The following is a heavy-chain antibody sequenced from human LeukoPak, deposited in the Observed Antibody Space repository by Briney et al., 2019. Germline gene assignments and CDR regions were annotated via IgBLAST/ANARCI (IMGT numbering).Heavy chain of an antibody. CDR3: ASPPYGSGSYLSHEEAYYYGMDV. CDR2: IYSGGRT. J-gene: IGHJ6*02. D-gene: IGHD3-10*01. V-gene: IGHV3-66*01. Sequence: PGGSLRLSCAASGFTVSSNYMSWVRQATGKGLEWVSVIYSGGRTYYADSVKGRFTIYRDNSKNTLYLQMNSLRAEDTAVYYCASPPYGSGSYLSHEEAYYYGMDVWGQGTTVTVSS. CDR1: GFTVSSNY.